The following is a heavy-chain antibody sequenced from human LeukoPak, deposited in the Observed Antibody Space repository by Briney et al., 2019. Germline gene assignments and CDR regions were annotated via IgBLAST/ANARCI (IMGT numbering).Heavy chain of an antibody. V-gene: IGHV3-21*01. Sequence: GGSLRLSCAASGFTVSSNYMSWVRQAPGKGLEWVSSISTSSSYIYYADSVKGRFTISRDNAKNSLYLQMNSLRAEDTAVYFCARDRYGGSGYAGDAFDIWGQGTMVTVSS. CDR3: ARDRYGGSGYAGDAFDI. D-gene: IGHD5-12*01. CDR1: GFTVSSNY. J-gene: IGHJ3*02. CDR2: ISTSSSYI.